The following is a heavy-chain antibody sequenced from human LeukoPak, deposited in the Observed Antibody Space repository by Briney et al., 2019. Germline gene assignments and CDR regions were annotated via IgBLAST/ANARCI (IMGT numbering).Heavy chain of an antibody. CDR2: IYYSGST. J-gene: IGHJ4*02. D-gene: IGHD6-19*01. V-gene: IGHV4-30-4*01. Sequence: SETLSLTCTVSGGSISSGDYYWSWIRQPPGKGLEWIGYIYYSGSTYYNPSLKSRVTIPVDTSKNQFSLKLSSVTAADTAVYYCAREGGRDSSGLTHFDYWGQGTLVTVSS. CDR3: AREGGRDSSGLTHFDY. CDR1: GGSISSGDYY.